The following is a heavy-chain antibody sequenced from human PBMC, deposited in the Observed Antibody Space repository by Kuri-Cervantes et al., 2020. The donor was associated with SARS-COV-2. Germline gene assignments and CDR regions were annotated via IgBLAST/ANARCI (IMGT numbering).Heavy chain of an antibody. V-gene: IGHV4-39*07. CDR3: ARVDRYCSSTSCYGVRDYEYYYYMDV. J-gene: IGHJ6*03. D-gene: IGHD2-2*01. Sequence: WVRQAPGKGLGWVGSIYYSWSTYYNPSLKNRVTISVETSNNQFSLKLSSVTAADTAVYFCARVDRYCSSTSCYGVRDYEYYYYMDVWGKGTTVTVSS. CDR2: IYYSWST.